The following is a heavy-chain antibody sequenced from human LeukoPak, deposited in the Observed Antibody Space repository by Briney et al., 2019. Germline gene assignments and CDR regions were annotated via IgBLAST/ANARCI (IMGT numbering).Heavy chain of an antibody. J-gene: IGHJ4*02. CDR2: ISWNSGSI. D-gene: IGHD3-10*01. CDR3: AKGGFGELLISSGFDY. Sequence: GGSLRLSCAATGFTFDDYAKHWVRQAPGKGLEWVSGISWNSGSIGYADSVKGRFTISRDNAKNSLYLQMNSLRAEDTALYYCAKGGFGELLISSGFDYWGQGTLVTVSS. V-gene: IGHV3-9*01. CDR1: GFTFDDYA.